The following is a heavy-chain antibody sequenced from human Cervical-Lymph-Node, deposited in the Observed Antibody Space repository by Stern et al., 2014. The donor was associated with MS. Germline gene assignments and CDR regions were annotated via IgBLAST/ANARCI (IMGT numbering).Heavy chain of an antibody. Sequence: VQLEESGGGVVQPGRSLRLSCAASGFTFSSYGMHWVRQAPGKGLEWVAVISYDGSNKYYADSVKGRFTISRDNSKNTLYLQMNSLRAEDTAVYYCATNYYYDSSGINPWGQGTLVTVSS. CDR3: ATNYYYDSSGINP. CDR1: GFTFSSYG. CDR2: ISYDGSNK. J-gene: IGHJ5*02. D-gene: IGHD3-22*01. V-gene: IGHV3-30*03.